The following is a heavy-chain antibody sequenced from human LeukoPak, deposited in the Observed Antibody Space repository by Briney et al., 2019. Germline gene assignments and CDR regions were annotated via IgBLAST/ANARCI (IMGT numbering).Heavy chain of an antibody. Sequence: PGGSLRLSCAASGFTFSSYAMSWVRQAPGKGLGWVSGISGSGGSTYYADSVKGRFTTSRDNSKNTLYLQMNSLRAEDTAVYYCAREEGPYVVSSTYFDYWGQGTLVTVSS. CDR2: ISGSGGST. CDR1: GFTFSSYA. V-gene: IGHV3-23*01. CDR3: AREEGPYVVSSTYFDY. D-gene: IGHD2-2*01. J-gene: IGHJ4*02.